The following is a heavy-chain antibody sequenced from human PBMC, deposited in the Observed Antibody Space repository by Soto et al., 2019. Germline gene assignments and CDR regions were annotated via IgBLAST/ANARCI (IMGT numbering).Heavy chain of an antibody. V-gene: IGHV3-33*01. D-gene: IGHD4-17*01. CDR1: GFIFSSYG. CDR3: AREMGYGDSGLDV. CDR2: LWHDGSNE. Sequence: QVQLVESGGGVVQPGRSLRLSCAASGFIFSSYGMHWVRQAPGKGLEWVATLWHDGSNEFYAESMKGRFTISRENPRNTLYRQMNSLRSEDTAVYYCAREMGYGDSGLDVWGQGTTVTVS. J-gene: IGHJ6*02.